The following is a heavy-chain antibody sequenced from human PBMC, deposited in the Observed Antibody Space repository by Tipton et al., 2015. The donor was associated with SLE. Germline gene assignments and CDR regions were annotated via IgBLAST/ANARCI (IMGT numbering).Heavy chain of an antibody. CDR1: GFRFRTSN. Sequence: SLRLSCAASGFRFRTSNMNWVRQAPGKGLEWVSFISSSGVSIYYADSVRGRFTVSRDSSKDTLALQMNSLRAEDTAVYYCAKGPRYFYESSGYITDWGQGTLATVSS. J-gene: IGHJ4*02. D-gene: IGHD3-22*01. CDR2: ISSSGVSI. V-gene: IGHV3-48*03. CDR3: AKGPRYFYESSGYITD.